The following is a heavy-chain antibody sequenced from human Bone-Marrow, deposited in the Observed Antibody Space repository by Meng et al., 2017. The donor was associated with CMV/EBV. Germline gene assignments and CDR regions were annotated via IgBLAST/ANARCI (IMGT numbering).Heavy chain of an antibody. D-gene: IGHD3-16*02. CDR2: ISYDGSNK. Sequence: GGSLRLSCAASGFSFSSYIMHWVRQAPGKGLEWVTFISYDGSNKYYADSVQGRFTVSRDNSKNTLYLQMNSLRVEDTAVYYCARDFIVVPAGRYFDYWGQGTLVTVSS. J-gene: IGHJ4*02. CDR1: GFSFSSYI. CDR3: ARDFIVVPAGRYFDY. V-gene: IGHV3-30-3*01.